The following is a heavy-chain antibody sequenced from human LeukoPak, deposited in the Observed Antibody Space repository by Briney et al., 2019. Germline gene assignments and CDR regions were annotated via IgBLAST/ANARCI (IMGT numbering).Heavy chain of an antibody. CDR2: IWYDGSNK. CDR3: ARGLSGYDYWVAGWFDP. CDR1: GFTFSSYG. Sequence: PGGSLRLSCAASGFTFSSYGMHWVRQAPGKGLEWVAVIWYDGSNKYYADSVKGRFTISKDNSKNTLYLQMNSLRAEDTAVYYCARGLSGYDYWVAGWFDPWGQGTLVTVSS. J-gene: IGHJ5*02. V-gene: IGHV3-33*01. D-gene: IGHD5-12*01.